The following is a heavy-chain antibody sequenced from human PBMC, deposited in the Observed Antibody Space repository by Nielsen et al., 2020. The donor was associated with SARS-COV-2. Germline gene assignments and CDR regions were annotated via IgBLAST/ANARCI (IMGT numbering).Heavy chain of an antibody. CDR1: GDSIRIYY. V-gene: IGHV4-59*01. J-gene: IGHJ5*01. CDR2: IYYVYRSVTT. D-gene: IGHD5-18*01. Sequence: SETLSLTCSVSGDSIRIYYWTWIRQTPGKGLEWIGYIYYVYRSVTTNYNPTLKSRATITLHTSQSQISLKLTSVTASDSAVFFCARSPGYSNNTYNRFGSWGQGILATFSS. CDR3: ARSPGYSNNTYNRFGS.